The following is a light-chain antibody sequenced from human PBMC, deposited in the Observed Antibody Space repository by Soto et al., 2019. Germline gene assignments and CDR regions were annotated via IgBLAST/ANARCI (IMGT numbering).Light chain of an antibody. CDR2: GTS. CDR1: QSVSSS. J-gene: IGKJ1*01. CDR3: QQYNNWPPWT. Sequence: IVMTQSPGTLSVSPGERATLSCRASQSVSSSVAWYQQKPGQAPRLLIYGTSTRATGIPARFSGSGSGTEFTLTISSLQSEDFAVYYCQQYNNWPPWTFGQGTKVDIK. V-gene: IGKV3-15*01.